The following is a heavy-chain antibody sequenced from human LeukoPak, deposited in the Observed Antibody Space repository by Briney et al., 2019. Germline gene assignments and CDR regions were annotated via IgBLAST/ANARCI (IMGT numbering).Heavy chain of an antibody. CDR3: VAVSYLAFDI. CDR1: GFTFSNYG. V-gene: IGHV3-7*01. Sequence: GGSLRLSCAASGFTFSNYGMFWVRRAPGKGLEWVANIKQDGDEKYYVDSVKGRFTISRDNAKNSAYLQINSLRVEDTAVYYCVAVSYLAFDIWGQGTMVTVPS. D-gene: IGHD2-21*01. CDR2: IKQDGDEK. J-gene: IGHJ3*02.